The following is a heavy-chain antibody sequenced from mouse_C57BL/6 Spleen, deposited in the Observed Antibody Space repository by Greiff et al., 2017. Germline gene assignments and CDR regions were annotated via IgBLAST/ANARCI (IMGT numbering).Heavy chain of an antibody. D-gene: IGHD3-2*02. Sequence: QVQLQQPGAELVRPGSSVKLSCKASGYTFTSYWMVWVKQRPGQGLEWIGNIYPSDSETHYNQKFKDKATLTVDKSSSTAYMQLSSLTSEDSAVYYCARRSSGYKAMDYWGQGTSVTVSS. CDR3: ARRSSGYKAMDY. CDR2: IYPSDSET. V-gene: IGHV1-61*01. CDR1: GYTFTSYW. J-gene: IGHJ4*01.